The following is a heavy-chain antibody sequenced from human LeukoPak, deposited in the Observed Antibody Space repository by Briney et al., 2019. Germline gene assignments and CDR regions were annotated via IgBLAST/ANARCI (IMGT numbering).Heavy chain of an antibody. V-gene: IGHV4-59*01. D-gene: IGHD1-26*01. J-gene: IGHJ6*03. CDR1: GGSISTYY. CDR3: ARAVEATQGGHYYYYYMDV. CDR2: IYYSGST. Sequence: SETLSLTCTVSGGSISTYYWTWIRQPPGNGLEWIANIYYSGSTNYNPSLKSRVTISLDTSKNQFSLKLTAVTAADTAGYYCARAVEATQGGHYYYYYMDVWGKGATVTVSS.